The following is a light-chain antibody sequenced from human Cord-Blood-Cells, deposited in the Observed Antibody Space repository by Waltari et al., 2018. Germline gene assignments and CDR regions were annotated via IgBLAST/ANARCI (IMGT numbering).Light chain of an antibody. V-gene: IGKV1-33*01. CDR3: QQYDNLIFT. CDR1: QDISNY. Sequence: DIQMTQSPSSLSASVGDRVTITCQASQDISNYLNWYQPKPGKAPKPLIYDASNLETGVPSRFSGSGSGTDFTFTISSLQPEDIATYYCQQYDNLIFTFGPGTKVDIK. J-gene: IGKJ3*01. CDR2: DAS.